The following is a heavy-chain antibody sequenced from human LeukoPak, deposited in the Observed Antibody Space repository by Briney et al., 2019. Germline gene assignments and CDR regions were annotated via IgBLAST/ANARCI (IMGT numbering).Heavy chain of an antibody. CDR3: ARDLRSHYGMDV. CDR2: ISSSGSTI. V-gene: IGHV3-11*01. Sequence: GGSLRLSCAASGFTFSDYYMSWIRQAPGKGLEWVSHISSSGSTIYYADSVKGRFTISRDNAKNSLYLQMNNLRAEDTAVYYCARDLRSHYGMDVWGQGTTVTVSS. D-gene: IGHD2-15*01. J-gene: IGHJ6*02. CDR1: GFTFSDYY.